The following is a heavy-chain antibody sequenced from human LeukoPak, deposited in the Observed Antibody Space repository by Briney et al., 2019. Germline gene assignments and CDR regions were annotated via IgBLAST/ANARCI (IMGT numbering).Heavy chain of an antibody. Sequence: PGGSLRLSCTASGFTFRDYWMHWIRQTPREGLVWVSRINGDETSRAHADSVEGRFTISRDNAKNTLYLQIDSLRAEDSAIYYCARDRAEHNWTYHTLFDYWGQGTPVTVSS. CDR2: INGDETSR. CDR1: GFTFRDYW. CDR3: ARDRAEHNWTYHTLFDY. V-gene: IGHV3-74*01. J-gene: IGHJ4*02. D-gene: IGHD1-7*01.